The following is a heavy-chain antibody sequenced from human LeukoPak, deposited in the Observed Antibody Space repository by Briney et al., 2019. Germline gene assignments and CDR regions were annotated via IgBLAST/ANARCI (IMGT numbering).Heavy chain of an antibody. J-gene: IGHJ5*02. V-gene: IGHV3-74*01. CDR1: GFTFSSYW. CDR3: ARVALSQGLDA. CDR2: LNSDGSST. Sequence: GGSLRLSCAASGFTFSSYWMHWVRQAPGKGLVWVSRLNSDGSSTVYADSVKGRFPISRDNAENKLYLQMNSLRVEDTAVYYCARVALSQGLDAWGQGTLVTVSS. D-gene: IGHD3-10*01.